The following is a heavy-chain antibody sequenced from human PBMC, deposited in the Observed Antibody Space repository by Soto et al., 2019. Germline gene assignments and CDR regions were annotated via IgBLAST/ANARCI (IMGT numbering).Heavy chain of an antibody. CDR3: ARAVAYYYSMDA. CDR2: INAGNGNT. CDR1: GYTFTSYA. Sequence: ASVKVSCKASGYTFTSYAMHWVRQAPGQRLEWMGWINAGNGNTKYSQKFQGRVTITTDTSTSTAYMELRSLRSDDTAVYYCARAVAYYYSMDAWGQGTTVTGSS. D-gene: IGHD6-19*01. J-gene: IGHJ6*02. V-gene: IGHV1-3*01.